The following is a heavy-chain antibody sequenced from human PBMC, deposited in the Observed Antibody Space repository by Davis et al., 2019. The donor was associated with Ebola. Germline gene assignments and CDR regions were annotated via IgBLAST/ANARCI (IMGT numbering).Heavy chain of an antibody. V-gene: IGHV3-30*18. J-gene: IGHJ4*02. CDR3: AKLELKGY. CDR1: GFTFSSYG. Sequence: PGGSLRLSCAASGFTFSSYGMHWVRQAPGKGLEWVAVISYDGSNKYYADSVKGRFTISRDNSKNTLYLQMNSLRAGDTAVYYCAKLELKGYWGQGTLVTVSS. D-gene: IGHD1-7*01. CDR2: ISYDGSNK.